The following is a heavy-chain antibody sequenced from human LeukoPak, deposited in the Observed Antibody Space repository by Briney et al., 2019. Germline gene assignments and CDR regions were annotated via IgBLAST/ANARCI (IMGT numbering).Heavy chain of an antibody. CDR1: GDSVSSNSAA. D-gene: IGHD6-6*01. J-gene: IGHJ5*02. V-gene: IGHV6-1*01. CDR2: TYYRSKWYN. Sequence: QTLSLTCAISGDSVSSNSAAWNWIRQSPSRGFEWVGRTYYRSKWYNDYAVSVKSRITNNPDTSKNQFSMQLNSVTPEDTAVYYCARDRSASILFFFDPWGQGTLVTVSS. CDR3: ARDRSASILFFFDP.